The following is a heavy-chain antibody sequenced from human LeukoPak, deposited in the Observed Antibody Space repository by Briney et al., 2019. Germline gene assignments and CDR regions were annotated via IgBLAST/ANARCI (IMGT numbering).Heavy chain of an antibody. CDR3: ARDGGGYLQPTDY. CDR2: ITGTGDST. J-gene: IGHJ4*02. CDR1: GFTFTTYA. Sequence: GGSLRLSCAASGFTFTTYAMTWVRQDPGKGLEWVSSITGTGDSTYYADSVKGRFTISRDNSKNTLYLQMNSLRAEDTAVYHCARDGGGYLQPTDYWGQGTLVTVSS. V-gene: IGHV3-23*01. D-gene: IGHD1-26*01.